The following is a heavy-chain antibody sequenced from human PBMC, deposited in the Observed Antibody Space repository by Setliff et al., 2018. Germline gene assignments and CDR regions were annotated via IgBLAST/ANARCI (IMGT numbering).Heavy chain of an antibody. D-gene: IGHD3-16*01. CDR2: IYYSGST. J-gene: IGHJ4*02. Sequence: SETLSLTCTVSGVSISTSNWWSWVRQPPGKGLEWIGYIYYSGSTYYNPSLKSRVTISVDTSKNQFSLRLNSATAADTAVYYCARLRGAFDYWGQGALVTVSS. CDR3: ARLRGAFDY. V-gene: IGHV4-4*02. CDR1: GVSISTSNW.